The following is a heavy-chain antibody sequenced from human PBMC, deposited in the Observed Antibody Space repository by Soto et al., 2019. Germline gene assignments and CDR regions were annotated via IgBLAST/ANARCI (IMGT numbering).Heavy chain of an antibody. CDR3: ASSSSWHIFDY. V-gene: IGHV4-39*01. CDR2: VYYNGSS. Sequence: QLQLQESGPGLVKPSETLSLTCTVSGGSISSSSYYWGWIRQPPGKGLEWIGSVYYNGSSCYNPALSGRDTTSVDTSKNRFSRKMSSVSAADTTVYFCASSSSWHIFDYWGRGTLVTVAS. CDR1: GGSISSSSYY. D-gene: IGHD6-13*01. J-gene: IGHJ4*02.